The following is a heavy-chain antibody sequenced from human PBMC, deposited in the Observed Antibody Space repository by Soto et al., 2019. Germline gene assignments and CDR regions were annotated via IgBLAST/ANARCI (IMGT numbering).Heavy chain of an antibody. J-gene: IGHJ4*02. CDR2: VWFDGSIQ. D-gene: IGHD1-7*01. CDR1: GFTFSDYG. CDR3: ARVDLGGNSYYFDY. V-gene: IGHV3-33*01. Sequence: GESLKISCVASGFTFSDYGIHWVRQAPDKGLEWVAVVWFDGSIQYYGDSVKGRFTISRDNSNNTVDLQMNNLRAEDTAVYYCARVDLGGNSYYFDYWGPGTPVTVSS.